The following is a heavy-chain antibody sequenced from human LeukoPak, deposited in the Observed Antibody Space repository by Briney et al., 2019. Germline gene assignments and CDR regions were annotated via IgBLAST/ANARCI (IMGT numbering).Heavy chain of an antibody. CDR2: ISWNSGKI. V-gene: IGHV3-9*01. J-gene: IGHJ3*02. D-gene: IGHD2-21*02. Sequence: GGSLRLSCEASGFTFDDYAMHWVRQAPGRGLEWVSGISWNSGKIGYADSVKGRFTISRDNAKNSLYLQMSSLRAEDTALYYCAKSLHIVVVTAIQADAFDIWGQGTMVTVSS. CDR3: AKSLHIVVVTAIQADAFDI. CDR1: GFTFDDYA.